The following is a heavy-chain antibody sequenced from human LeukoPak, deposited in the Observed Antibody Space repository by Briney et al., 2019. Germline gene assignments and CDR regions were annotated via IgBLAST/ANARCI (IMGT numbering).Heavy chain of an antibody. Sequence: SETLSLTCTVSGGSISSSSYYWGWLRQPPGKGLEWIGSIYYSGSTYYNPSLKSRVTISVDTSKNQFSLKLSSVTAADTAVYYCARPYYYDSRIDPWGQEILVTVSS. D-gene: IGHD3-22*01. CDR2: IYYSGST. J-gene: IGHJ5*02. V-gene: IGHV4-39*07. CDR3: ARPYYYDSRIDP. CDR1: GGSISSSSYY.